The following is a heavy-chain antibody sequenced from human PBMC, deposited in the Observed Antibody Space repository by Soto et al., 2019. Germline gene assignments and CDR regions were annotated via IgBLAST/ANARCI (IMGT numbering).Heavy chain of an antibody. V-gene: IGHV3-74*01. CDR3: ARDLRSHFDY. Sequence: GGSLRLSCEASGFTFRTYWMHWVRQAPGKGLVWVSGIRGDGAATTYADSVKGRFTISRDNAKNTLFLQVNSLRAEDTAVYYCARDLRSHFDYWGHGTLVTVSS. J-gene: IGHJ4*01. CDR1: GFTFRTYW. CDR2: IRGDGAAT.